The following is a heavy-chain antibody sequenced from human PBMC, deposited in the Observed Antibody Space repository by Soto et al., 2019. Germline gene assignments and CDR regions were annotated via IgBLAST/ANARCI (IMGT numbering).Heavy chain of an antibody. V-gene: IGHV3-21*01. CDR3: ARDRLARGIPVAGRIDY. CDR1: GFIFSSYI. CDR2: ISSTGALM. J-gene: IGHJ4*02. D-gene: IGHD6-19*01. Sequence: GGSLRLSCAASGFIFSSYIMNWVRQAPGKGLEWVSSISSTGALMYYADSVKGRFTISRDDADNSLYLQMNSLRVEDTAVYYCARDRLARGIPVAGRIDYWGQGALVTVSS.